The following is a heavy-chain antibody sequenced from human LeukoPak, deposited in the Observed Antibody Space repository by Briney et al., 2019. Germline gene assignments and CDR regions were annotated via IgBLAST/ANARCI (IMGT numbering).Heavy chain of an antibody. Sequence: PGGSLRLSCAASGFTFSSYGMHWVRQAPGKGLEGVAVISHDGSNKYYTDSVKGRFTISRDNSKNTLYLHMNSLRADDTAVYYCAKELQYYFTQWVFDYWGQGTLVTVSS. J-gene: IGHJ4*02. CDR1: GFTFSSYG. CDR3: AKELQYYFTQWVFDY. CDR2: ISHDGSNK. V-gene: IGHV3-30*18. D-gene: IGHD3-10*01.